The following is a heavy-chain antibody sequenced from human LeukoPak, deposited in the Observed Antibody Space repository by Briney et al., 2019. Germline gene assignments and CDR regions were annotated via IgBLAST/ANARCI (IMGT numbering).Heavy chain of an antibody. CDR1: GYTFTSYD. J-gene: IGHJ4*02. Sequence: GASVKVSCKASGYTFTSYDINWVRQATGQGLEWMGWMNPNSGNTGYAQKFQGRVTMTRNTSISTAYMELSSLRSEDTAVYCCARALTRSSKFFAYWGQGTLVTVSS. V-gene: IGHV1-8*01. CDR2: MNPNSGNT. D-gene: IGHD1-26*01. CDR3: ARALTRSSKFFAY.